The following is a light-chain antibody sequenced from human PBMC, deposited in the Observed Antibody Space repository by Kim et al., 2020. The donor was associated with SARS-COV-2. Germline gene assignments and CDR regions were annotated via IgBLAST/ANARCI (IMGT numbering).Light chain of an antibody. V-gene: IGKV3-20*01. CDR3: QQYGSSTT. CDR2: GAS. CDR1: QTVSSNY. J-gene: IGKJ4*01. Sequence: SLSPGESATLSCRASQTVSSNYLAWYQQKPGQAPRLLIYGASIRATGIPDRFSGSGSGTDFTLTIRGLEPEDFAVYHCQQYGSSTTFGGGTKLEI.